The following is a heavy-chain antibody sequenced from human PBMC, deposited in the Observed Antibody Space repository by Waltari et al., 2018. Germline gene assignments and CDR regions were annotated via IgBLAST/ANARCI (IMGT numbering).Heavy chain of an antibody. CDR2: LYKRGTT. V-gene: IGHV4-39*01. CDR3: ARQYLGRHLYYFDS. J-gene: IGHJ4*02. CDR1: GDSINNDDLY. Sequence: QVQPQESGPGLVTLSETLTRPCHVTGDSINNDDLYWAWVRKPPGKGLEWIGSLYKRGTTYYNPSLKSRVTISGDPSKNQFSLRLTSVTAADTAVYFCARQYLGRHLYYFDSWGQGSRVTVSS. D-gene: IGHD7-27*01.